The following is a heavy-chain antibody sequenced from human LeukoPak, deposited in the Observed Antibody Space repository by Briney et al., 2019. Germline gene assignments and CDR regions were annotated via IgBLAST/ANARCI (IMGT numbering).Heavy chain of an antibody. CDR1: GYTFTSYY. Sequence: GASVKVSCKASGYTFTSYYMHWVRQAPGQGLEWMGIINPSGGSTSYAQKFQGRVTMTRDTSTSTVYMELSSLRSEDTAVYYCARDPVSGFGEPSYYMDVWGKGTTVTISS. J-gene: IGHJ6*03. CDR3: ARDPVSGFGEPSYYMDV. CDR2: INPSGGST. V-gene: IGHV1-46*01. D-gene: IGHD3-10*01.